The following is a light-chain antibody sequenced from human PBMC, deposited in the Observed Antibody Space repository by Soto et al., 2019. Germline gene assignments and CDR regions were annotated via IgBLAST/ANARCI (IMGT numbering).Light chain of an antibody. CDR1: QSISSW. CDR3: QQYNSYSGT. J-gene: IGKJ1*01. V-gene: IGKV1-5*03. CDR2: KAS. Sequence: IQMRRSPSTLYASVGDRVTLTCRASQSISSWLAWYQQKPGKAPKLLIYKASSLESGVPSRFSGSGSGTEFTLTISSLQADDFATYYCQQYNSYSGTFGQGTKVDIK.